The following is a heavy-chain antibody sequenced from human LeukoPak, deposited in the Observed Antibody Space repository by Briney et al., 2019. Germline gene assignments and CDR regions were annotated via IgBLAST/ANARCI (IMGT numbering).Heavy chain of an antibody. CDR3: ARDRVWLDYYYGMDV. J-gene: IGHJ6*02. CDR2: ISGNGGRT. CDR1: GFTFSTYT. Sequence: GGSLRLSCAASGFTFSTYTMAWVRQAPGGGLEWVSGISGNGGRTYYADSVKGRFTISRDNSKNTLYLQMNSLRAEDTAVYYCARDRVWLDYYYGMDVWGQGTTVTVSS. V-gene: IGHV3-23*01. D-gene: IGHD5-18*01.